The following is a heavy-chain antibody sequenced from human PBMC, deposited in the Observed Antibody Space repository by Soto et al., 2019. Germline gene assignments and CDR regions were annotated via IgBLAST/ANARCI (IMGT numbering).Heavy chain of an antibody. CDR1: GYTFTSYA. Sequence: QVQLVQSGAEVKKPGASVKVSCKASGYTFTSYAMHWVRQAPGQRLEWMGWINAGNGNTKYSQKFQGRVTITRDTSASTAYMELSSLRSEDTAVYYCARGISEYWYFDLWGRGTLVTVSS. CDR2: INAGNGNT. CDR3: ARGISEYWYFDL. J-gene: IGHJ2*01. V-gene: IGHV1-3*01.